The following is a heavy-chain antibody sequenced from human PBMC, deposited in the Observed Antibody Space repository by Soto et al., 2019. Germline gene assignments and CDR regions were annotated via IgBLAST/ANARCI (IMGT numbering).Heavy chain of an antibody. D-gene: IGHD4-4*01. V-gene: IGHV4-59*01. CDR2: IYYSGST. Sequence: QVQLQESGPGLVKPSETLSLTCTVSGGSISSYYWSWIRQPPGKGLEWIGYIYYSGSTNYNPSLRRRVTISVHTSRNQFSLRLSSVTAADTAVYYCARACLHPATVPTPRLPFYYSCGMDVCGQGTTVTVSS. J-gene: IGHJ6*02. CDR1: GGSISSYY. CDR3: ARACLHPATVPTPRLPFYYSCGMDV.